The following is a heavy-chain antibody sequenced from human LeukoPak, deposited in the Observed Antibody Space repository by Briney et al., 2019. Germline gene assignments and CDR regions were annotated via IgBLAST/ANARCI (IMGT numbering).Heavy chain of an antibody. CDR1: GFTFSSYA. Sequence: PGGSLRLSCAASGFTFSSYAMSWVRQAPGKGLEWVSAISGSGGSTYYADSVKGRFTISRDNSKNTLYLQMNSLRAEDTAVYYCARARGKLTRYYFDYWGQGTLVTVSS. J-gene: IGHJ4*02. CDR3: ARARGKLTRYYFDY. V-gene: IGHV3-23*01. CDR2: ISGSGGST. D-gene: IGHD3-16*01.